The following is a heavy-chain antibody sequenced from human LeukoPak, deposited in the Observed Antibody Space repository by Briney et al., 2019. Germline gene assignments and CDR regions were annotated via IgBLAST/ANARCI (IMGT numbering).Heavy chain of an antibody. CDR2: IKQDGSEK. CDR3: ARDEGA. CDR1: GFTFSGYW. V-gene: IGHV3-7*01. J-gene: IGHJ5*02. Sequence: GGSLRLSCAASGFTFSGYWMSWVRQAPGKGLEWVANIKQDGSEKYYVDSVKGRFTISRDNAKNSLYLQMNSLRAEDTAVYYCARDEGAWGQGTLVTVSS.